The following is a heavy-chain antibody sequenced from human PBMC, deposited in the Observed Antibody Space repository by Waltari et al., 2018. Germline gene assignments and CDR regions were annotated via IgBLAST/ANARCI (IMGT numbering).Heavy chain of an antibody. Sequence: QVQLVQSGAEVKKPGASVKVSCQSSGYTFTAYYMHWVRQAPGHGLEWMGWINPNSGDTKYAQRFQGRVTVTRDTSISTAYMELSRLRSDDTAIYYCASVYSSGWYWVYWGQGTLVTVSS. CDR2: INPNSGDT. D-gene: IGHD6-19*01. CDR3: ASVYSSGWYWVY. J-gene: IGHJ4*02. CDR1: GYTFTAYY. V-gene: IGHV1-2*02.